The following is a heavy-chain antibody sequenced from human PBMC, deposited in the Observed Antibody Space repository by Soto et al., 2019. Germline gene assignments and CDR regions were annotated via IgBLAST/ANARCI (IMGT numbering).Heavy chain of an antibody. CDR1: DYTFTSYG. J-gene: IGHJ6*02. V-gene: IGHV1-8*02. Sequence: VSAKASDYTFTSYGVSWVRQAIGQLLEWLGWMNPNSGNTGYAQKFQGRVTMTRNTSISTAYMELSSLRSEDTAVYYCARGIVVVVAATSLDYYYRMDVWGQAITVT. CDR2: MNPNSGNT. CDR3: ARGIVVVVAATSLDYYYRMDV. D-gene: IGHD2-15*01.